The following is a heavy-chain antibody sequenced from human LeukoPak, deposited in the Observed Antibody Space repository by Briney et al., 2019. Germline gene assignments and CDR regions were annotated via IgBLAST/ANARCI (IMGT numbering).Heavy chain of an antibody. Sequence: ASVKVSCKASGYTFTNYYIHWVRQAPGQGLEWMGIINPTGGSASYAQKFQGRVSMTSDTSTSTLYLELSSLRSEDTAVYYCARDRSGGRWRWFDPWGQGTLVTVSS. CDR1: GYTFTNYY. J-gene: IGHJ5*02. CDR3: ARDRSGGRWRWFDP. CDR2: INPTGGSA. V-gene: IGHV1-46*01. D-gene: IGHD5-24*01.